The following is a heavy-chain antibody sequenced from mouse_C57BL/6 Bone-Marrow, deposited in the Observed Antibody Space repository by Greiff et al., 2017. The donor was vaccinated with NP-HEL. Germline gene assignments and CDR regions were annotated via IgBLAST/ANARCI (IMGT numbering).Heavy chain of an antibody. D-gene: IGHD2-5*01. CDR2: ISNGGGST. CDR1: GFTFSDYY. Sequence: DVMLVESGGGLVQPGGSLKLSCAASGFTFSDYYMYWVRQTPEKRLEWVAYISNGGGSTYYPDTVKGRFTISRDNAKNTLYLQMSRLKSEDTAMYYCARPSNYVYYAMDYWGQGTSVTVSS. J-gene: IGHJ4*01. V-gene: IGHV5-12*01. CDR3: ARPSNYVYYAMDY.